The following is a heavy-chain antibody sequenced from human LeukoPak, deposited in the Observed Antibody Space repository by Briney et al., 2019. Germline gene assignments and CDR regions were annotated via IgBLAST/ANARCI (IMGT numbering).Heavy chain of an antibody. CDR1: GFTFSSYW. V-gene: IGHV3-74*01. CDR3: AREPCSSTSCYPNHFDY. D-gene: IGHD2-2*01. J-gene: IGHJ4*02. CDR2: INSDGSST. Sequence: GGSLRLPCAASGFTFSSYWMHWVRQAPGKGLVWVSRINSDGSSTSYADSVKGRFTISRDNAKNTLYLQMNSLRAEDTAVYYCAREPCSSTSCYPNHFDYWGQGTLVTVSS.